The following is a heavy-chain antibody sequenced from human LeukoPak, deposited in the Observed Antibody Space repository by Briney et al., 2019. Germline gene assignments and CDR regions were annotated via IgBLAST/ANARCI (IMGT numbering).Heavy chain of an antibody. CDR1: GFTFSSYG. Sequence: GGSLRLSCAASGFTFSSYGMHWVRQAPGKGLEWVAVISYDGSNKYYADSVKGRFTISRDNSKNTLYLQMNSLRAEDTAVYYCAKDPRRERGYSYGSLRGLAYWGQGTLVTVSS. V-gene: IGHV3-30*18. CDR2: ISYDGSNK. J-gene: IGHJ4*02. D-gene: IGHD5-18*01. CDR3: AKDPRRERGYSYGSLRGLAY.